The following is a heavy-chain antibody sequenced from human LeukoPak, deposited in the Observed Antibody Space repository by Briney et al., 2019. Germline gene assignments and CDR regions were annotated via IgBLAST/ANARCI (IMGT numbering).Heavy chain of an antibody. CDR1: GFTVSRNY. V-gene: IGHV3-53*01. CDR2: IYTGGST. Sequence: GKSLRLSCAASGFTVSRNYMSWVRQAPGKGLEWVSVIYTGGSTHYVDSVKGRFTISRDNSKNSLYLQMNSLRAEDTAVYYCARDSLRGFYYFDYWGQGTLVTVSS. CDR3: ARDSLRGFYYFDY. J-gene: IGHJ4*02. D-gene: IGHD3-10*01.